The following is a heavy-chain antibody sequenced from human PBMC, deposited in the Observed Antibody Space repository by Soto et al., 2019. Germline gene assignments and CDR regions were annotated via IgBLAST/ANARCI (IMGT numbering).Heavy chain of an antibody. CDR3: ARDQGYCSGGSCYPYYYYGMDV. V-gene: IGHV3-20*04. D-gene: IGHD2-15*01. CDR1: GFTFDDYG. CDR2: INWNGGST. Sequence: GGSLRLSCAASGFTFDDYGMSWVRQAPGKGLEWVSGINWNGGSTGYADSVKGRFTISRDNAKKSLYLQMNSLRAEDTALYYCARDQGYCSGGSCYPYYYYGMDVWGQGTTVTVSS. J-gene: IGHJ6*02.